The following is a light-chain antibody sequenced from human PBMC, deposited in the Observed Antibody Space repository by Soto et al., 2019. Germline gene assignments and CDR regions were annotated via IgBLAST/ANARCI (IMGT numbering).Light chain of an antibody. CDR3: ATWDDGLNGPV. J-gene: IGLJ2*01. Sequence: QAVVTQPPSASETPGQRVAISCSGSTSNIGDNTVHWYQQLPGTAPKLLIYNNDRRPSGVPDRFSGSKSGTSASLAISGLQSEDEGDYYCATWDDGLNGPVFGGGTKLTVL. CDR2: NND. CDR1: TSNIGDNT. V-gene: IGLV1-44*01.